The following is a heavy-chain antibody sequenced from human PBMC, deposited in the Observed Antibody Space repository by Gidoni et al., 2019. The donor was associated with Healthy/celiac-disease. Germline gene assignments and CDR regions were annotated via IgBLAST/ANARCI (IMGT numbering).Heavy chain of an antibody. V-gene: IGHV1-24*01. CDR1: GYTLTEFS. Sequence: QVQLVQSGAEVKKPGASVKVSCKVSGYTLTEFSMHWVRQAPGKGLEWMGGFDPEDGETIYAQKFQGRVTMTEDTSTDTAYMELSSLRSEDTAVYYCATESPVGMTTVTTYWFDPWGQGTLVTVSS. CDR2: FDPEDGET. J-gene: IGHJ5*02. D-gene: IGHD4-17*01. CDR3: ATESPVGMTTVTTYWFDP.